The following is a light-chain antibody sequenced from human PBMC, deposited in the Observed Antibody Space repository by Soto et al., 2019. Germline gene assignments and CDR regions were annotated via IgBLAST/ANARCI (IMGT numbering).Light chain of an antibody. V-gene: IGLV1-47*01. CDR3: AAWDDSLSGVV. CDR1: SSNIGSNY. Sequence: QSVLTQPPSESGTPGQRVTISCSGSSSNIGSNYVFWYQHLPGTAPKLLIYRNNQRPSGVPDRFSGSKSGTSASLAISGLRSEDETDYYCAAWDDSLSGVVFGGGTKVTVL. J-gene: IGLJ2*01. CDR2: RNN.